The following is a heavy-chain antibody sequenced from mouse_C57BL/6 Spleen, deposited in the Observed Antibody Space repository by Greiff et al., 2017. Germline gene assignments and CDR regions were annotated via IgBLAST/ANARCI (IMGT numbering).Heavy chain of an antibody. CDR2: IYPGSGNT. J-gene: IGHJ4*01. CDR1: GYTFPDYY. V-gene: IGHV1-76*01. D-gene: IGHD2-1*01. Sequence: VQLQQSGAELVRPGASVKLSCKASGYTFPDYYINWVKQRPGQGLEWIARIYPGSGNTYYNEKFKGKATLTAEKSSSTAYMQLSSLTSEDSAVYFCARRGDGNYAIDYWGQGTSVTVSS. CDR3: ARRGDGNYAIDY.